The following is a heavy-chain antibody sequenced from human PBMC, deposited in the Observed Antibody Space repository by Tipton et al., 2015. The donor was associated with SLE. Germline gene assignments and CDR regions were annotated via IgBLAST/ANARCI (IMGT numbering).Heavy chain of an antibody. CDR3: ARGQRSRCF. CDR1: GGSISDYY. V-gene: IGHV4-59*01. J-gene: IGHJ4*02. CDR2: IHYSGST. Sequence: TLSLTCTVSGGSISDYYWSWIRQPPGKGLEWIGYIHYSGSTNYNPSLESRVTISVDTSKNQFSLKLSSLTAADTAVYYCARGQRSRCFWGQGTLVTVSS. D-gene: IGHD6-19*01.